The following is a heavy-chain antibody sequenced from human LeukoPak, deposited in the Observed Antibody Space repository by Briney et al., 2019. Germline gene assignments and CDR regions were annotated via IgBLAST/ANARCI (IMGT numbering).Heavy chain of an antibody. D-gene: IGHD2-15*01. CDR3: AKDGHLVASGYYFDY. CDR2: IWYDGSNK. V-gene: IGHV3-33*06. Sequence: GGSLRLSCAASGFTFSSYGMHWVRQAPGKGLEWVAVIWYDGSNKYYADSVKGRFTISRDNSKNTLYLQMNSLRAEDTAVYYCAKDGHLVASGYYFDYWGQGTLVTVSS. CDR1: GFTFSSYG. J-gene: IGHJ4*02.